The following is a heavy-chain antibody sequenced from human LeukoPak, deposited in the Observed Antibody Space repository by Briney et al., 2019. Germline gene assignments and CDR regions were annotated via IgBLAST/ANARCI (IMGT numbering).Heavy chain of an antibody. CDR1: GGSISSSSYY. CDR2: IYHSGST. Sequence: PSETLSLTCTVSGGSISSSSYYWGWIRQPPGKGLEWIGYIYHSGSTYYNPSLKSRVTISVDRSKNQFSLKLSSVTAADTAVYYCARARITIFGVVENAFDIWGQGTMVTVSS. D-gene: IGHD3-3*01. V-gene: IGHV4-30-2*01. CDR3: ARARITIFGVVENAFDI. J-gene: IGHJ3*02.